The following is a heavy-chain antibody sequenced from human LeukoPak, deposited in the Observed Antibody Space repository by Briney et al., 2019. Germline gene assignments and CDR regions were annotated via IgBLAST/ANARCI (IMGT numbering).Heavy chain of an antibody. CDR1: EYAFSDYA. J-gene: IGHJ2*01. Sequence: ASVKVSCKTSEYAFSDYAMHWVRQAPGQGLEWMGWINTNTGNPTYAQGFTGRFVFSLDTSVSTAYLQISSLKAEDTAVYYCARAVYCSGGGCFWYFDLWGRGTLATVSS. V-gene: IGHV7-4-1*02. D-gene: IGHD2-15*01. CDR2: INTNTGNP. CDR3: ARAVYCSGGGCFWYFDL.